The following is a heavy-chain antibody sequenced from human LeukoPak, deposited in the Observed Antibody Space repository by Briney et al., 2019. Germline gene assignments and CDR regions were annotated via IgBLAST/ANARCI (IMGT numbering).Heavy chain of an antibody. D-gene: IGHD5-12*01. CDR1: GFTFSSYS. CDR3: ESPHSGYDPDAFDI. J-gene: IGHJ3*02. V-gene: IGHV3-21*01. CDR2: ISSSSSYI. Sequence: PGVSLRLSCAASGFTFSSYSMNWVRQAPEKGLEGVSSISSSSSYIYYADAVKGRFTISRDNAKNSLYLQMNSLRAEDTAVYYCESPHSGYDPDAFDIWGQGTMVPVSS.